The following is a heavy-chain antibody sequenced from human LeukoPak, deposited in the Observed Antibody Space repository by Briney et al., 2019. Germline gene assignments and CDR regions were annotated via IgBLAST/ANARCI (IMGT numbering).Heavy chain of an antibody. CDR2: ISSSSSTI. CDR3: ARVGSGSYYAPFDY. CDR1: GFTFSSYS. V-gene: IGHV3-48*01. Sequence: PGGSLRLSCAASGFTFSSYSMNWVRQAPGKGLEWVSYISSSSSTIYYADSVKGRFTISRDNAKNSLYLQMNSLRAEDTAVYYCARVGSGSYYAPFDYWGQGTLVTVSS. J-gene: IGHJ4*02. D-gene: IGHD1-26*01.